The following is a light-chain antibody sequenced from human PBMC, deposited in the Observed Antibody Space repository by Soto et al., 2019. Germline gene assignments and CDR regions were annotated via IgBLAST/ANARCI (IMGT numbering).Light chain of an antibody. CDR2: AAS. CDR1: QGISNY. V-gene: IGKV1-27*01. J-gene: IGKJ4*01. Sequence: DIQMTQSPSSLSASVGDRVTITCRASQGISNYLAWYQQKPGKVPKLLIYAASTLQSGVPSRFSGSGSGTDLTLTISSLQPEDVATYYCQKYNSAPQLTFGGGTKVEIK. CDR3: QKYNSAPQLT.